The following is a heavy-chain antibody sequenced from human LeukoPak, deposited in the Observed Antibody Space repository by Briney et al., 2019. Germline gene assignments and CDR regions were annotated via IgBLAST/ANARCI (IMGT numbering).Heavy chain of an antibody. CDR3: AKGKRIAAAGREYYFDY. J-gene: IGHJ4*02. CDR2: ISGSGGST. V-gene: IGHV3-23*01. CDR1: GFTFSSYA. D-gene: IGHD6-13*01. Sequence: GGSLRLSCAASGFTFSSYAMSWVRQAPGKGLEWVSAISGSGGSTYYADSVKGRFTISRDNSKNTLYLQMNSLRAEDTAVYYCAKGKRIAAAGREYYFDYWGQGTLVTVSS.